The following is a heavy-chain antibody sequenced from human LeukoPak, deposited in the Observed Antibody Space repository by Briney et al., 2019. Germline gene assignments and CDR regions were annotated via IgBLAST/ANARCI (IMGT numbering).Heavy chain of an antibody. D-gene: IGHD4-17*01. CDR3: AKDRVTTVTTFFSQFDY. Sequence: GGSLRLSCAASGFTFGAFSMNWVRQAPGKGLEWVSNIRSDSSDMFYADSLKGRFTISRDNSKNTLFLQISSLRADDTAVYYCAKDRVTTVTTFFSQFDYWGEGTLVTVSS. CDR2: IRSDSSDM. CDR1: GFTFGAFS. V-gene: IGHV3-48*01. J-gene: IGHJ4*02.